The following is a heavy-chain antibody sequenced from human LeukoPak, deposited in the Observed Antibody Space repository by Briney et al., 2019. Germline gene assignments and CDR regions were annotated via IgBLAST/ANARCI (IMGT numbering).Heavy chain of an antibody. CDR3: ARDNGHKSVDY. J-gene: IGHJ4*02. V-gene: IGHV1-18*01. Sequence: VASVKVSRKTSGYTFSSYGISWLRQAPGQGLEWMGWISGYNGNTNYLQKFQGRVTMTTDTSTSTLHLEVRSLRSDDTAVYYCARDNGHKSVDYWGQGTLVTVSS. CDR2: ISGYNGNT. CDR1: GYTFSSYG. D-gene: IGHD2-21*01.